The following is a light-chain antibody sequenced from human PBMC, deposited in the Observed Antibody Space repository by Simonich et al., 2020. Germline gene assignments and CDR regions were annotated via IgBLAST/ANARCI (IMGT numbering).Light chain of an antibody. CDR1: SGSIASNY. J-gene: IGLJ3*02. V-gene: IGLV6-57*03. CDR3: QSYDSSNHRV. CDR2: GDN. Sequence: NFMLTQPHSVSESPGKTVTISCTRSSGSIASNYVQWYQQRPGSAPTTVIYGDNQRPTGVPDRFSGSIDSSSNSASLTISGLKTEDEADYYCQSYDSSNHRVFGGGTKLTVL.